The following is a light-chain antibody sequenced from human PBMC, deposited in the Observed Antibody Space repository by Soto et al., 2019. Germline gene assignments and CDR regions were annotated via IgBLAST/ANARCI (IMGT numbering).Light chain of an antibody. CDR2: DVS. V-gene: IGKV3-15*01. Sequence: EILMTQSPASLSVSPWVRATLSFRASQSISGTLAWYQQKPGQAPRLLIYDVSTRATGIPTRFSGSGSGTEFTLTISSLQSEDFTVYYCHQYNNWWTFGQGTKVDI. CDR3: HQYNNWWT. CDR1: QSISGT. J-gene: IGKJ1*01.